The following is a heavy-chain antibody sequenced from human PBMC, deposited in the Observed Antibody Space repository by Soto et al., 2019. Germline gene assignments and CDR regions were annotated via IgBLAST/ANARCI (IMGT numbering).Heavy chain of an antibody. CDR2: IFYSGTT. V-gene: IGHV4-39*01. CDR3: ARRLLAGIVVAGQLGY. Sequence: QLQLQESGPGLVKPSETLSLTCTVSGGSIRSSSYYWAWIRQPPGKGLEWIGSIFYSGTTYYNPSLKSRVSISIGTSKSQFCLKLGSVRAADTAIYYCARRLLAGIVVAGQLGYWGQGTLVTVSS. J-gene: IGHJ4*02. D-gene: IGHD6-19*01. CDR1: GGSIRSSSYY.